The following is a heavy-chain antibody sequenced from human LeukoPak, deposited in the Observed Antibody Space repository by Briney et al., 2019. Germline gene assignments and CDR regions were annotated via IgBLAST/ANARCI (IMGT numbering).Heavy chain of an antibody. Sequence: QPGGSLRLSCAVSGFTVTNDYMDWVRQAPGKGLEWVGRIRNKVNSYTTEYAASVKGRFTISRDDSKNSLYLQMNSLKTEDTAVYYCARVSYYFDLWGRGTLVTVSS. J-gene: IGHJ2*01. D-gene: IGHD3-10*01. CDR3: ARVSYYFDL. CDR1: GFTVTNDY. V-gene: IGHV3-72*01. CDR2: IRNKVNSYTT.